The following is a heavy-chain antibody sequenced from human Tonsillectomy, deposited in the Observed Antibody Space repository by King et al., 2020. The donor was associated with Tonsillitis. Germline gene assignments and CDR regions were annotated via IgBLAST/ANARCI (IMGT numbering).Heavy chain of an antibody. CDR3: TTGSWSGDYFGMDV. CDR2: IKNKTDGGTV. Sequence: VQLVESGGGLVKPGGSLRLSCAASGFTFSKAWMTWVRQAPGKGLEWVGRIKNKTDGGTVDYAAPVKGRFSFSRDDSKNTLYLQMNRLKIEDTAAYYCTTGSWSGDYFGMDVWGQGTTVTVSS. J-gene: IGHJ6*02. D-gene: IGHD1-26*01. CDR1: GFTFSKAW. V-gene: IGHV3-15*01.